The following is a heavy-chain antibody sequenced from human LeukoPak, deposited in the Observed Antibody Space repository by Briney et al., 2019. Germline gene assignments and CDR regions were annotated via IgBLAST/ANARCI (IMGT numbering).Heavy chain of an antibody. Sequence: GASVKVSCKASGGTFSSYAISWVRQAPGQGLEWMGGIVPIFGTANYAQKFQGRVTITADKSTSTAYMELSSLRSEDTAVYYCARVATDSSGYYYAGDFDYWGQGTLVTVSS. CDR1: GGTFSSYA. CDR3: ARVATDSSGYYYAGDFDY. D-gene: IGHD3-22*01. CDR2: IVPIFGTA. J-gene: IGHJ4*02. V-gene: IGHV1-69*06.